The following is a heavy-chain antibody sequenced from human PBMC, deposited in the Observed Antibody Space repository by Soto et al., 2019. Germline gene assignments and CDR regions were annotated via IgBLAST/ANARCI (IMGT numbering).Heavy chain of an antibody. CDR3: AKDQYYDFWSGSSPYFDY. V-gene: IGHV3-23*01. D-gene: IGHD3-3*01. CDR1: GFTFSNYA. CDR2: ISGSGGST. J-gene: IGHJ4*02. Sequence: GGPLTLSCAASGFTFSNYAMSWVRHAPGKGLEWVSAISGSGGSTYYADSVKGRFTISRDNSKNTLYLQMNSLRAEDTAVYYCAKDQYYDFWSGSSPYFDYWGQGTLVTVSS.